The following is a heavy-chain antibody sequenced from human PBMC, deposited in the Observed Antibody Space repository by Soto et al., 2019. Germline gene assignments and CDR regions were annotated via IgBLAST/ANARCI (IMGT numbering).Heavy chain of an antibody. Sequence: SETLSLTCAVSGGSISSSNWWSWVRQAPGKGLEWIGEIYHSGSTNYNPSLKSRVTISVDTSKNQFSLKLSSVTAADTAVYYCARDGYYDSSGPYYFDYWGQGTLVTVSS. CDR2: IYHSGST. CDR3: ARDGYYDSSGPYYFDY. V-gene: IGHV4-4*02. CDR1: GGSISSSNW. J-gene: IGHJ4*02. D-gene: IGHD3-22*01.